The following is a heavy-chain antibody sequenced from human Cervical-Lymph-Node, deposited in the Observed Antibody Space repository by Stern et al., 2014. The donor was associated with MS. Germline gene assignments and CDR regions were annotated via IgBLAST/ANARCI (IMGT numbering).Heavy chain of an antibody. CDR1: GGTFRSFA. Sequence: QVQLVQSGSEVRKPGSSVNVTCKASGGTFRSFAVNLVRQAPGQGLEWVGGIIPVFGTPTYAQKFQGRVTIISDESTNTVYVELSSLTTDDTATYFCASAHPATRRGYKGMNVWGQGTTIAVSS. V-gene: IGHV1-69*01. CDR3: ASAHPATRRGYKGMNV. CDR2: IIPVFGTP. J-gene: IGHJ6*02. D-gene: IGHD2-2*01.